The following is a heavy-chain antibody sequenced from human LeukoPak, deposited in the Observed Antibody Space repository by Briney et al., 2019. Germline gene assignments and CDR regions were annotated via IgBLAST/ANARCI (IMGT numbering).Heavy chain of an antibody. CDR1: GGSISSYY. CDR2: IYYSGST. V-gene: IGHV4-59*12. CDR3: ARDQPADLRHKSYGAFDI. Sequence: SETLSLTCTVSGGSISSYYCSWIRQPPRQGLEWNGYIYYSGSTNYNHSLRSRVTMSIDTSKNQISLRLTSVTAADTAVYYCARDQPADLRHKSYGAFDIWGQGTVVTVSS. D-gene: IGHD4-17*01. J-gene: IGHJ3*02.